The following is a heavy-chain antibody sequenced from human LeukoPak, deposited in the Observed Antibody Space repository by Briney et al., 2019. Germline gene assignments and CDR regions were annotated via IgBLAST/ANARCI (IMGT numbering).Heavy chain of an antibody. D-gene: IGHD3-10*01. V-gene: IGHV4-34*01. CDR3: ARGGSGSPGARGFDY. J-gene: IGHJ4*02. Sequence: SETLSLTCAVYGGSFSGYYWSWICQPPGKGLEWIGEINHSGSTNYNPSLKSRVTISVDTSKHQFSLKLSSVPAADTAVYYCARGGSGSPGARGFDYWGQGTLVTVSS. CDR1: GGSFSGYY. CDR2: INHSGST.